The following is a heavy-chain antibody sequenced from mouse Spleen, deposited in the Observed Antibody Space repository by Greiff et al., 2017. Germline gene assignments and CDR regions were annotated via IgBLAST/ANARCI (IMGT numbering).Heavy chain of an antibody. Sequence: EVQRVESGPGLVKPSQSLSLTCSVTGYSITSGYYWNWIRQFPGNKLEWMGYISYDGSNNYNPSLKNRISITRDTSKNQFFLKLNSVTTEDTATYYCARGGTARATSGFAYWGQGTLVTVSA. CDR1: GYSITSGYY. V-gene: IGHV3-6*01. CDR3: ARGGTARATSGFAY. J-gene: IGHJ3*01. D-gene: IGHD3-2*01. CDR2: ISYDGSN.